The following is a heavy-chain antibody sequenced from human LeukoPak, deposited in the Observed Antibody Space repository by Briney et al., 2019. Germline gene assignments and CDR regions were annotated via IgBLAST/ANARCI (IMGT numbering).Heavy chain of an antibody. J-gene: IGHJ4*02. CDR3: AKGGRMVRGVIVTNYYFDY. CDR2: ISAGGGGS. V-gene: IGHV3-23*01. D-gene: IGHD3-10*01. Sequence: PGGSLRLSCAASRFTFSSYAMSWVRQAPGKGLEWVSSISAGGGGSYYADSVQGRFTISRDTSKNTLYLQMHRLRAEDTAVYYCAKGGRMVRGVIVTNYYFDYWGQGTLVTVSS. CDR1: RFTFSSYA.